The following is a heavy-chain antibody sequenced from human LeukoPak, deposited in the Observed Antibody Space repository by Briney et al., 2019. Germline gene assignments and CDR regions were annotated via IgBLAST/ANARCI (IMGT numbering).Heavy chain of an antibody. D-gene: IGHD3-22*01. Sequence: GGSLRLSCAASGFTFDDYAMHWVRQAPGKGLEWVSGISWNSGSIGYADSVKGRFTISRDNAENSLYLQMNSLRAEDMALYYCARMYYYDSSGYYPIFQHWGQGTLVTVSS. J-gene: IGHJ1*01. CDR2: ISWNSGSI. V-gene: IGHV3-9*03. CDR3: ARMYYYDSSGYYPIFQH. CDR1: GFTFDDYA.